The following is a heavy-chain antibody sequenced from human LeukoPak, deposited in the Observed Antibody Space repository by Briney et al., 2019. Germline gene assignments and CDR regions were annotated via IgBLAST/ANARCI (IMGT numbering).Heavy chain of an antibody. J-gene: IGHJ3*02. V-gene: IGHV4-31*03. CDR1: GGSISSGGYY. D-gene: IGHD2-15*01. CDR2: IYNSGST. Sequence: SETLSLTCTVSGGSISSGGYYWSWIRQHPGKGLEWIGYIYNSGSTYYNPSLKSRVTISVDTSKNQFSLKLSSVTAADTAVYYCARGGDIVVVVAATGAFDIWGQGTMVTVSS. CDR3: ARGGDIVVVVAATGAFDI.